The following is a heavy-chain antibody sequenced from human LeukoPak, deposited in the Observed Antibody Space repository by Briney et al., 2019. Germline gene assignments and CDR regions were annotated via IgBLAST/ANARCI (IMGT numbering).Heavy chain of an antibody. CDR3: AREVGDGQYHFDY. V-gene: IGHV4-59*01. CDR1: GGSSSSFY. D-gene: IGHD5-24*01. Sequence: SETLSLTCTVSGGSSSSFYWSWLRQPPGKGLEWIGYIEYTGSTNYNPSLKSRVTISVDTSKNQFSLKLSSVTAADTAVYYCAREVGDGQYHFDYWGQGSLVTVSS. CDR2: IEYTGST. J-gene: IGHJ4*02.